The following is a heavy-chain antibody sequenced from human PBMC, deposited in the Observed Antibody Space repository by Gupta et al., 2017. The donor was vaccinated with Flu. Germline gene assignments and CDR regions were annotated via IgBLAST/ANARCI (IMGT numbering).Heavy chain of an antibody. V-gene: IGHV3-7*01. J-gene: IGHJ4*02. CDR2: IKQDGSEK. CDR3: ARGGRRQDY. D-gene: IGHD3-16*01. Sequence: MSGVRQAPGKGLEWVANIKQDGSEKYYVDSVKGRFTISRDNAKNSLYLQMNILRAEDTAVYYCARGGRRQDYWGQGTLVTVSS.